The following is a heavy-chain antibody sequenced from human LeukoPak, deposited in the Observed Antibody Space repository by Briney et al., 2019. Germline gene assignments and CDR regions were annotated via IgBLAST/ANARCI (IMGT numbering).Heavy chain of an antibody. CDR3: AREDTAMDLNSFDP. Sequence: ASVKVSCKASGYTFTSNGISWVRQAPGQGLEWMGWISAYNGNTNYAQKLQGRVTMTTDTSTSTAYMELRSLRSDDTAVYYCAREDTAMDLNSFDPWGQGTLVTVSS. CDR2: ISAYNGNT. J-gene: IGHJ5*02. CDR1: GYTFTSNG. D-gene: IGHD5-18*01. V-gene: IGHV1-18*04.